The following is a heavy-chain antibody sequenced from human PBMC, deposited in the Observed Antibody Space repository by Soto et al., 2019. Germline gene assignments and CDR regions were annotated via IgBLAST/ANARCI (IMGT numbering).Heavy chain of an antibody. Sequence: QLQLQESGPGLVKPSETLSLTCTVSGGSISSSRYSWGWIRQPPGKGLEWIGSLHYSGNTYYNPSLKSRVIISGDTSKNQFSLKLSSVTAADTAVYYCHLAGYWGQGTLVTVSS. J-gene: IGHJ4*02. CDR1: GGSISSSRYS. CDR3: HLAGY. CDR2: LHYSGNT. D-gene: IGHD2-21*01. V-gene: IGHV4-39*03.